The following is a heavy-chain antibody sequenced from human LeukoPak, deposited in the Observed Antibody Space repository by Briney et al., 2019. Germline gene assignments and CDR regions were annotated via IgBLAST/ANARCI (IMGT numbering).Heavy chain of an antibody. D-gene: IGHD6-19*01. Sequence: SETLSLTCAVYGGSFSGYYWSWIRQPAGKGLEWIGRIYASGSTNYNPSLKSRVTMSVDTSKNQFSLKLSSMTAADTAVYYCARESGVSKQWLVLGYFDYWGQGTLVTVSS. CDR3: ARESGVSKQWLVLGYFDY. J-gene: IGHJ4*02. CDR2: IYASGST. V-gene: IGHV4-4*07. CDR1: GGSFSGYY.